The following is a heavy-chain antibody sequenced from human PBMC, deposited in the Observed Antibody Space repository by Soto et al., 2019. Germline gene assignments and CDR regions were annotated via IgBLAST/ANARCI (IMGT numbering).Heavy chain of an antibody. V-gene: IGHV1-3*01. J-gene: IGHJ6*02. CDR1: GYTFTSYA. D-gene: IGHD3-10*01. CDR3: ARPNHVLLWFGERLNGMDF. Sequence: GASVKVSCKASGYTFTSYAMHWVRQAPGQRLEWMGWINAGNGNTKYSQKFQGRVTITRDTSASTAYMELSSLRSEDTAVYYCARPNHVLLWFGERLNGMDFCGQGTTVTVSS. CDR2: INAGNGNT.